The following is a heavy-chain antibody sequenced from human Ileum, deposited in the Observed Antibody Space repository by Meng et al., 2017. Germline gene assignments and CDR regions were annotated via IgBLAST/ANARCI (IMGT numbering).Heavy chain of an antibody. CDR1: GGSISSSIW. D-gene: IGHD3-10*01. Sequence: QVQLQGSGPGLVKPSGTLSLTCAVSGGSISSSIWWSWVRQPPEKELEWIGEIHHSGTTNYSPSLKSRLTISVDKSKNQFSLKLQSVTAADTAVYFCARGVVSGSHYNTYWGQGILVTVSS. V-gene: IGHV4-4*02. CDR3: ARGVVSGSHYNTY. CDR2: IHHSGTT. J-gene: IGHJ4*02.